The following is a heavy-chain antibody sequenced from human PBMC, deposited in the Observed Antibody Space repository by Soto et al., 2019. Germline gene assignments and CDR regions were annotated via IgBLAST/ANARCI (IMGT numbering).Heavy chain of an antibody. V-gene: IGHV3-9*01. J-gene: IGHJ4*02. D-gene: IGHD3-9*01. CDR2: ISWNSGSI. CDR3: AKDTYYDILTGYYSD. Sequence: EVQLVESGGGLVQPGRSLRLSCAASGFTFDDYAMHWVRQAPGKGLEWVSGISWNSGSIGYADSVKGRFTISRDNAKNSLYLQMNSLRAEDTALYYCAKDTYYDILTGYYSDWGQGTLVTVSS. CDR1: GFTFDDYA.